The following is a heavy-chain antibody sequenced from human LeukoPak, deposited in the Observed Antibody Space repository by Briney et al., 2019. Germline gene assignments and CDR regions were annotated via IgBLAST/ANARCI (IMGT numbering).Heavy chain of an antibody. CDR3: ARASGYSGYDDFFY. Sequence: PGGSLRLSCAASGFTFSSYSMNWVRQAPGKGLEWVSSISSSSSYIYYADSVKGRFTISRDNAKNSLYLQMNSLRAEDTAVYYCARASGYSGYDDFFYWGQGTLVTVSS. CDR2: ISSSSSYI. J-gene: IGHJ4*02. CDR1: GFTFSSYS. D-gene: IGHD5-12*01. V-gene: IGHV3-21*01.